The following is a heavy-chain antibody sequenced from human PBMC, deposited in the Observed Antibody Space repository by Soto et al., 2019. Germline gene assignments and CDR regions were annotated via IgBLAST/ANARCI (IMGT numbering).Heavy chain of an antibody. CDR3: AKDYYDTSCPAY. D-gene: IGHD3-22*01. V-gene: IGHV3-23*01. Sequence: PGGSLRLSCTASGFTFTDYALSWVRQAPGKGLEGVATISGIGGSTYLADSVKGRLSISRDNSKNTLYLQMNSLRAEDTALYYCAKDYYDTSCPAYWCQGTLVTVST. CDR1: GFTFTDYA. J-gene: IGHJ4*02. CDR2: ISGIGGST.